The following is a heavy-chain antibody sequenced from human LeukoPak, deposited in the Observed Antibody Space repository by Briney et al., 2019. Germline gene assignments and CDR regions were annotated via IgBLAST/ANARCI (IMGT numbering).Heavy chain of an antibody. CDR1: GGSISSGDYY. J-gene: IGHJ4*02. CDR3: ARGHSDYYFDY. CDR2: IYYSGST. V-gene: IGHV4-30-4*01. Sequence: KPSQTLSLTCTVSGGSISSGDYYWSWLRQPPGKGLEWIGYIYYSGSTYYNPSLKSRVTISVDTSKNQFSLKLSSVTAADTAVYYCARGHSDYYFDYWGQGTLVTVSS. D-gene: IGHD4-11*01.